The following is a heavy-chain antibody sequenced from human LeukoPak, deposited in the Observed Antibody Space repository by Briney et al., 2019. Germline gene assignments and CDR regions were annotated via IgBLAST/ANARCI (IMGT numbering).Heavy chain of an antibody. V-gene: IGHV4-61*08. Sequence: SETLSLTCTVSGGSISSGDYYWSWIRQPPGKGLEWIGYIYYSGSTNYNPSLKSRVTISVDTSKNQFSLKLSSVTAADTAVYYCARFYGDYRGAYYYYGMDVWGQGTTVTVSS. CDR2: IYYSGST. D-gene: IGHD4-17*01. J-gene: IGHJ6*02. CDR1: GGSISSGDYY. CDR3: ARFYGDYRGAYYYYGMDV.